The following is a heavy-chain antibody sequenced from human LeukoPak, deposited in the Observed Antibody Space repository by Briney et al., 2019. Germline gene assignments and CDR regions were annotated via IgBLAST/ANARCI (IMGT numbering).Heavy chain of an antibody. V-gene: IGHV1-2*02. CDR3: ARGPGGGYDWLGY. CDR1: GYTFTGYY. D-gene: IGHD5-12*01. CDR2: INPNSGGT. J-gene: IGHJ4*02. Sequence: ASVKVSCKASGYTFTGYYMHWVRQAPGQGLEWMGWINPNSGGTNYVQKFQGRVTMTRDTSIGTAYMELSRLRSDDTAVYYCARGPGGGYDWLGYWGQGTLVTVSS.